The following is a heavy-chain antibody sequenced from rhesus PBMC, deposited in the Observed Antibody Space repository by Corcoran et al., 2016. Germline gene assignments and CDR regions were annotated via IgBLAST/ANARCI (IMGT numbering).Heavy chain of an antibody. J-gene: IGHJ2*01. Sequence: QLQLQESGPGLVKPSETLSLTCAVSGGSISGYWWSWIRQPPGKGLEGFGCIASSGSPDYTPSLMSRFPISRDTSKNQFSLKLSSVTAADTAVYYCARDLYYYGSGYYWYFDLWGPGTPITISS. CDR3: ARDLYYYGSGYYWYFDL. CDR2: IASSGSP. CDR1: GGSISGYW. V-gene: IGHV4-165*01. D-gene: IGHD3-28*01.